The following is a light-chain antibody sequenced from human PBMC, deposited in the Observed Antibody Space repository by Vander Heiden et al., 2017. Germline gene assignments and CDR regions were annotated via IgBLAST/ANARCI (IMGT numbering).Light chain of an antibody. CDR2: DVS. CDR1: SSDVGGYNY. V-gene: IGLV2-14*01. CDR3: SSYTSSSTLRV. Sequence: QSALTQPASVSGSPGQSITISCTGTSSDVGGYNYVSWYQQHPGKAPKLMIYDVSNRPSGVSNRFSGSKSGNTASLTISGLQAEDEADYYCSSYTSSSTLRVFGGGTKLTGL. J-gene: IGLJ2*01.